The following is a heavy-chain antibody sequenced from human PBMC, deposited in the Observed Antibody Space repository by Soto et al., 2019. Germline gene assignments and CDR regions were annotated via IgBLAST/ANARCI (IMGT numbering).Heavy chain of an antibody. CDR1: GFTFSSYA. D-gene: IGHD1-26*01. J-gene: IGHJ4*02. CDR3: AQRRGAGGHFDY. CDR2: VSIGGST. Sequence: GSLRLSCAASGFTFSSYAMGWVRQGPGKGLECVAVVSIGGSTHYADSVRGRFTISRDNSKNTLSLQLNSLTAEDTAVYFCAQRRGAGGHFDYWGQGALVTVSS. V-gene: IGHV3-23*01.